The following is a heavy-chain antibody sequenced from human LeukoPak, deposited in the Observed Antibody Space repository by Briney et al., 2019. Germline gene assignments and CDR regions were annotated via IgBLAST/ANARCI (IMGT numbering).Heavy chain of an antibody. J-gene: IGHJ4*02. V-gene: IGHV5-51*01. CDR3: ARLSSGAIIPRSHFDY. Sequence: GESLKISCKASGYKFINYWIGWVRQMPGKGPECLGIIHPGDSETRYSPSFEGQVTISADKSITTAYLHWSSLRASDTAIYFCARLSSGAIIPRSHFDYWGQGTLVTVPS. D-gene: IGHD6-6*01. CDR1: GYKFINYW. CDR2: IHPGDSET.